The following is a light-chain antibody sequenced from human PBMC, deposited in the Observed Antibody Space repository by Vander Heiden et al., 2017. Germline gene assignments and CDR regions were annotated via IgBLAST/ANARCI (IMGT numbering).Light chain of an antibody. CDR3: QQDNSYSRT. CDR2: KAS. V-gene: IGKV1-5*03. Sequence: DIQMTQSPSSLSASVGDRVTITCRASQSISSWLAWYQQKPGKVPKLLIYKASSLESGVPSRFRGSGSGTEFTLTISSLQPDDFATYYCQQDNSYSRTFGQGTKVEIK. CDR1: QSISSW. J-gene: IGKJ1*01.